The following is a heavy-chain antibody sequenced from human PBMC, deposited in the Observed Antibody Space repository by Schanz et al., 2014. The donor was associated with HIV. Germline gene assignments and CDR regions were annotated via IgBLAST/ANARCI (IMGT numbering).Heavy chain of an antibody. D-gene: IGHD4-17*01. CDR2: ISYDGTKK. CDR3: ARQGLRFSFWLDY. Sequence: QVQLVESGGGVVQPGRSLRLSCVASAFNFDSYGMHWVRQAPGKGLEWVAVISYDGTKKHYADSVKGRFTISRDNSKNTLYLQMNNLRAEDTAVYGCARQGLRFSFWLDYWGQGTPVTVS. CDR1: AFNFDSYG. V-gene: IGHV3-30*03. J-gene: IGHJ4*02.